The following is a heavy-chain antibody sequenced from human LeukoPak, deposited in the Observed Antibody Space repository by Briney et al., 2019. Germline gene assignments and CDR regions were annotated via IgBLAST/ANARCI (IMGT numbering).Heavy chain of an antibody. V-gene: IGHV1-8*01. J-gene: IGHJ4*02. Sequence: ASVKVSCKASGYTFTSYDINCVRQATGQGLEWMGWMNPNSGNTGYAQKFQGRVTMTRNTSISTAHMELGSLRSEDTAVYYCARGSGDGYNLIDYWGQGTLVTVSS. CDR3: ARGSGDGYNLIDY. CDR2: MNPNSGNT. CDR1: GYTFTSYD. D-gene: IGHD5-24*01.